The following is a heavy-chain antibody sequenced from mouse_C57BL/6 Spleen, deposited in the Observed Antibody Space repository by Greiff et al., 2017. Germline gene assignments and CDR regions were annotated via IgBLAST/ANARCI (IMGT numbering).Heavy chain of an antibody. Sequence: QVQLQQPGAELVKPGASVKMSCKASGYTFTSYWITWVKQRPGQGLEWIGDIYPGSGSTNYNEKFKSKATLTVDTSSSTAYMQLSSLTSEDSAVYYCARMITTKGAWFAYWGQGTLVTVSA. J-gene: IGHJ3*01. V-gene: IGHV1-55*01. CDR1: GYTFTSYW. D-gene: IGHD2-4*01. CDR3: ARMITTKGAWFAY. CDR2: IYPGSGST.